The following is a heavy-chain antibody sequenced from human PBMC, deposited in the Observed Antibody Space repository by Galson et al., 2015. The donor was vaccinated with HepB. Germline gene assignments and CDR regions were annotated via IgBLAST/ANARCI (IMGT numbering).Heavy chain of an antibody. CDR1: GYSFINDW. V-gene: IGHV5-51*01. J-gene: IGHJ4*02. CDR2: IYPSDSDT. Sequence: QSGAELKEPGESLKISRKGSGYSFINDWIGCVLQMPGKGLEWMGIIYPSDSDTRYSPSFQGQDTISVDKSISTAYLEWSSLKASDTAMYYCATAPIHYWGQGTLVTVSS. CDR3: ATAPIHY.